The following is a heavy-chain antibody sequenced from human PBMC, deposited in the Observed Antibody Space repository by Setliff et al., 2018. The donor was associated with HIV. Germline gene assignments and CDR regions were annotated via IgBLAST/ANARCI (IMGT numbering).Heavy chain of an antibody. J-gene: IGHJ6*03. CDR1: GASFSSGGYY. V-gene: IGHV4-31*03. CDR3: ARATYTLQFLKWSPDSSLYYYYMDV. Sequence: SETLSLTCNVSGASFSSGGYYWSWIRQHPGKGLEWFGYMSYSGSTFYKSSLKSRVTMSIDTSKNQFSLMLSPVTAADTAVYYCARATYTLQFLKWSPDSSLYYYYMDVWGKGTTVTVSS. CDR2: MSYSGST. D-gene: IGHD3-3*01.